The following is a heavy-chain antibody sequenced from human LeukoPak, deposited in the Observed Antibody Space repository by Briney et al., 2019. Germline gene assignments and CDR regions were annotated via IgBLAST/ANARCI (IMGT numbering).Heavy chain of an antibody. D-gene: IGHD2/OR15-2a*01. Sequence: SQTLSLTCTVSGGSISSGDYYWSWIRQPPGKGLEWIGYIYYSGSTYYNPSLKSRVTISVDTSKNQFSLKLSSVTAADTAVYYCARDLSYVDGDHYFDYWGQGTLVTVTS. CDR1: GGSISSGDYY. CDR3: ARDLSYVDGDHYFDY. CDR2: IYYSGST. V-gene: IGHV4-30-4*01. J-gene: IGHJ4*02.